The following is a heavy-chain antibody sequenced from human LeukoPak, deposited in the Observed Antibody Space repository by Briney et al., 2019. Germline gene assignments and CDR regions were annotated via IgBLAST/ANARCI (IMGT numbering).Heavy chain of an antibody. V-gene: IGHV3-48*02. CDR1: GFTFSSYS. D-gene: IGHD3-10*01. CDR2: IISSSRSI. CDR3: VLGSPFDY. J-gene: IGHJ4*02. Sequence: PGGSLRLSCAASGFTFSSYSMNWVRQAPGKGLEWVSYIISSSRSIYYADSVKGRFTISRDNANNSLSLQMNSLRDEDTAVYYCVLGSPFDYWGQGNLVTVSS.